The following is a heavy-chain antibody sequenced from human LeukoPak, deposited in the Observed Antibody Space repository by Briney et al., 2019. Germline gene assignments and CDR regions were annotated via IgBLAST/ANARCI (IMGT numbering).Heavy chain of an antibody. CDR2: ISSSSSTI. Sequence: GGSLRLSCAASGFTFSSYSMNWVRQAPGKGLEWVSYISSSSSTIYYADSVKGRVTISRDNAKNSLYLQMNSLRAEDTAVYYCARDQTRITIFGVVIPFDYWGQGTLVTVSS. D-gene: IGHD3-3*01. V-gene: IGHV3-48*01. CDR1: GFTFSSYS. J-gene: IGHJ4*02. CDR3: ARDQTRITIFGVVIPFDY.